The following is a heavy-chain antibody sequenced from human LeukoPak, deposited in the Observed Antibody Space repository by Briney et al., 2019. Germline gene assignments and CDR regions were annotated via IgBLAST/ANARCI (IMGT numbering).Heavy chain of an antibody. V-gene: IGHV1-8*01. CDR2: MNPNSCNT. CDR3: ARGSTGYSSSLV. D-gene: IGHD6-13*01. Sequence: ASVKVSCKASGYTFTSYDINWVRQATGQGLEWMGWMNPNSCNTGYAQKFQGRVTMTRNTSISTAYMELSSLRSEDTAVYYCARGSTGYSSSLVWGKGTTVTVSS. CDR1: GYTFTSYD. J-gene: IGHJ6*04.